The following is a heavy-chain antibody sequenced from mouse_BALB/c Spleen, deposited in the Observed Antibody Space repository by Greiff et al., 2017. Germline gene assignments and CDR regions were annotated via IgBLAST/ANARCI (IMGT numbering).Heavy chain of an antibody. J-gene: IGHJ2*01. CDR1: GFTFSSFG. CDR3: ARHVGRDYFDY. CDR2: ISSGSSTI. D-gene: IGHD1-1*02. V-gene: IGHV5-17*02. Sequence: EVQLVESGGGLVQPGGSRKLSCAASGFTFSSFGMHWVRQAPEKGLEWVAYISSGSSTIYYADTVKGRFTISRDNPKNTLFLQMTSLRSEDTAMYYCARHVGRDYFDYWGQGTTLTVSS.